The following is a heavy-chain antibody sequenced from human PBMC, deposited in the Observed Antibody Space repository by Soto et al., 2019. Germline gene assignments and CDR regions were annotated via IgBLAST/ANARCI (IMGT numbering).Heavy chain of an antibody. J-gene: IGHJ4*02. CDR2: IYHSGST. D-gene: IGHD3-10*01. CDR1: GGSISSSNW. V-gene: IGHV4-4*02. CDR3: ARDRGYGSGSYRFDY. Sequence: PSETLSLTCAVSGGSISSSNWWSWVRQPPGKGLEWIGEIYHSGSTNYNPSLKSRVTISVDKSKNQFSLKLSSVTAADTAVYYCARDRGYGSGSYRFDYWGQGTLVTVSS.